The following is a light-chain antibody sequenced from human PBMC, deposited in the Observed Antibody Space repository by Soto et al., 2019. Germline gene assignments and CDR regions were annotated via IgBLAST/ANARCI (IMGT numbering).Light chain of an antibody. CDR1: SSDVGGYNY. V-gene: IGLV2-8*01. CDR2: EVT. Sequence: QSALTQPPSASGSPGQSVTISCTGTSSDVGGYNYVSWYQQHPGKAAKLLIYEVTKRPSGVPDRFSGSKSGNTASLTVSGLQAEDEADYYCNSFAGRNTVLFGGGTKVTVL. CDR3: NSFAGRNTVL. J-gene: IGLJ2*01.